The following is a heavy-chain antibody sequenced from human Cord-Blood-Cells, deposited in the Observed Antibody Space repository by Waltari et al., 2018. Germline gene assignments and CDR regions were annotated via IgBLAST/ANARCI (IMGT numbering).Heavy chain of an antibody. CDR1: GFTFSSYA. Sequence: QVQLVESGGGVVQPGRSLRLSCAASGFTFSSYAMPWVRQAPGKGLEWVEVISYEGSNKYYADAVKGRFTISRDNSKNTLYLQMNSLRAEDTAVYYCAREPYSSSWYSDYWGQGTLVTVSS. CDR2: ISYEGSNK. V-gene: IGHV3-30-3*01. D-gene: IGHD6-13*01. J-gene: IGHJ4*02. CDR3: AREPYSSSWYSDY.